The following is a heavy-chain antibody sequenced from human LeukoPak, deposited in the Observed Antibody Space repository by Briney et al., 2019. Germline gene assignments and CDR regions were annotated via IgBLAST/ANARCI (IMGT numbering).Heavy chain of an antibody. V-gene: IGHV4-30-4*01. CDR2: IYYSGST. J-gene: IGHJ5*02. D-gene: IGHD2-15*01. Sequence: SQTLSLTCTVSGGSINSGDYYWSWIRQPPGKGLEWIGYIYYSGSTYYNPSLKTRVTISVDTSKNQFSLKLSSVTAADTAVYYCASRYCSGGSCYSGSWFDPWGQGTLVTVSS. CDR3: ASRYCSGGSCYSGSWFDP. CDR1: GGSINSGDYY.